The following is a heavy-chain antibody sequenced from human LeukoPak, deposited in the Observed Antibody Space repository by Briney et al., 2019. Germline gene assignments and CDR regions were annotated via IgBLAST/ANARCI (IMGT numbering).Heavy chain of an antibody. CDR2: INHSGST. Sequence: SETLSLTCAVYGGSFSGYYWSWIRQAPGKGLEWIGEINHSGSTNYNPSLKSRVTISVDTSKNQFSLKLSSVTAADTAVYYCAIGKYCSSTSCPAPLDYWGQGTLVTVSS. V-gene: IGHV4-34*01. CDR3: AIGKYCSSTSCPAPLDY. J-gene: IGHJ4*02. D-gene: IGHD2-2*01. CDR1: GGSFSGYY.